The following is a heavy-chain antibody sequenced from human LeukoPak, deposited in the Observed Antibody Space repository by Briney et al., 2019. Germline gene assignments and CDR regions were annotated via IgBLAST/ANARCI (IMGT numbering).Heavy chain of an antibody. CDR2: MYYSGST. J-gene: IGHJ4*02. CDR1: GGSIRSSY. CDR3: ARVSVSGYGYYYFDC. V-gene: IGHV4-59*01. Sequence: SETLSLTCTVSGGSIRSSYWSWIRQPPGKGLEWIGYMYYSGSTKYNPSLKSRVTMSVDTSQNQFSLKLSSVTAADTAVYHCARVSVSGYGYYYFDCWGQGTLVTVSS. D-gene: IGHD5-12*01.